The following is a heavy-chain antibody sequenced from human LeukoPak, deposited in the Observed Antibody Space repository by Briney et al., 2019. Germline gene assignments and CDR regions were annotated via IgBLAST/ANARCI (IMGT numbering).Heavy chain of an antibody. CDR2: IRYGGSNK. D-gene: IGHD6-19*01. Sequence: GGSLRLSCAASGFTFSSYGMHWVRQAPGKGLEWVAFIRYGGSNKYYADSVKGRFTISRDNSKNTLYLQMNSLRAEDTAVYYCAKTIAVAFTSGYFDYWGQGTLVTVSS. V-gene: IGHV3-30*02. CDR3: AKTIAVAFTSGYFDY. J-gene: IGHJ4*02. CDR1: GFTFSSYG.